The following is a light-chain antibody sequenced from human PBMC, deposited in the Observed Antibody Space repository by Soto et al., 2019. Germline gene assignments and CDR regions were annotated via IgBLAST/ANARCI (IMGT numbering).Light chain of an antibody. J-gene: IGKJ5*01. CDR3: QQYNNWPPIT. V-gene: IGKV3-15*01. Sequence: EVVMTQSPATLSVSPGERATLSCRASESVSSNLAWYQQRPGQAPRLLIYGASTRATGIPARFSGSGSGTEFTLTISSLQSEDFAVYYCQQYNNWPPITFGQGTRLETK. CDR2: GAS. CDR1: ESVSSN.